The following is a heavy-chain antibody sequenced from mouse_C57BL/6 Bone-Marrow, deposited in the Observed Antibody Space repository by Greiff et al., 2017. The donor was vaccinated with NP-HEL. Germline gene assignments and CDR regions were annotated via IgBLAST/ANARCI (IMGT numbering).Heavy chain of an antibody. CDR1: GYTFTSYG. J-gene: IGHJ1*03. V-gene: IGHV1-81*01. CDR3: ARRYDGSSYVRTYWYFDV. D-gene: IGHD1-1*01. Sequence: QVQLQQSGAELARPGASVKLSCKASGYTFTSYGISWVKQRPGQGLEWIGEIYPRSGNTYYNEKFKGKATLTADKSSSTAYMELRSLTSEDSAVYVCARRYDGSSYVRTYWYFDVGGTGTTVTVSA. CDR2: IYPRSGNT.